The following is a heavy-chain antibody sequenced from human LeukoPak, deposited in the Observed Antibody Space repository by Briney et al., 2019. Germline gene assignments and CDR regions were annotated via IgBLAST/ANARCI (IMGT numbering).Heavy chain of an antibody. V-gene: IGHV3-33*01. CDR3: AREWVRATVTQDSYGMDV. CDR2: IWYDGSNK. CDR1: G. D-gene: IGHD4-4*01. Sequence: GXXWVRQAPGXXXEGXGGIWYDGSNKYYADSVKGRFTISRDNSNNTLYLQMNSLRAEDTAVYYCAREWVRATVTQDSYGMDVWGQGTTVTVSS. J-gene: IGHJ6*02.